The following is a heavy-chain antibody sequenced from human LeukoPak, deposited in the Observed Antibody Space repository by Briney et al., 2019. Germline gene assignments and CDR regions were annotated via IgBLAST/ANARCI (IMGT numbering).Heavy chain of an antibody. D-gene: IGHD3-22*01. CDR2: ISDTSAFI. Sequence: GGSLRLSCAASGFAFSTYSMNWVRQAPGKGLEWVSSISDTSAFIYYAESVRGRFTISRDNANNALYLQMNSLRAEDTAVYYCVRTFHYERGGPYRHFDCWGQGTLVTVSA. CDR1: GFAFSTYS. J-gene: IGHJ4*02. V-gene: IGHV3-21*01. CDR3: VRTFHYERGGPYRHFDC.